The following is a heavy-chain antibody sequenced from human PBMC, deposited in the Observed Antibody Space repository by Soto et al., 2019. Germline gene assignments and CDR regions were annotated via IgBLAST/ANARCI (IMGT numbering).Heavy chain of an antibody. D-gene: IGHD4-17*01. CDR3: ARNGDYARHFDY. J-gene: IGHJ4*02. V-gene: IGHV3-21*01. CDR1: GFTFSSYS. Sequence: GGSLRLSCAASGFTFSSYSMNWVRQAPGKGLEWVSSISSSSSYIYYADSVKGRFTISRDNAKNSLYLQMNSLRAEDTAVYYYARNGDYARHFDYWGQGTLVTVSS. CDR2: ISSSSSYI.